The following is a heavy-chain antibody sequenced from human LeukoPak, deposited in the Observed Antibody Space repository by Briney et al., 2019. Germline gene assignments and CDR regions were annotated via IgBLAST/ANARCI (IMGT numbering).Heavy chain of an antibody. Sequence: ASVKVSCKASGYTFTSYGISWVRQAPGQGLEWMGWISPYNGNTNYAQKLQDRVTMTTDTSKSTAYMEPNSLRPDDTAGFYPARDRLRLGYERTNWFDPWGEGAL. CDR1: GYTFTSYG. V-gene: IGHV1-18*01. CDR3: ARDRLRLGYERTNWFDP. D-gene: IGHD4-17*01. J-gene: IGHJ5*02. CDR2: ISPYNGNT.